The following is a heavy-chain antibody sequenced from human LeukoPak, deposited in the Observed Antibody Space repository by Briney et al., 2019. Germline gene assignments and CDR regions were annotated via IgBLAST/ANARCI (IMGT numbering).Heavy chain of an antibody. CDR2: IYTSRST. V-gene: IGHV4-4*07. CDR1: GGSISSYY. J-gene: IGHJ6*03. CDR3: ARVTATIPYYMDV. D-gene: IGHD1-26*01. Sequence: PSETLSLTCTVSGGSISSYYWSWIRQPAGKGLEWVGRIYTSRSTNYNPSLKSRVTMSVDTSKNQFSLKLSSVTAADTAVYYCARVTATIPYYMDVWGKGTTVTVSS.